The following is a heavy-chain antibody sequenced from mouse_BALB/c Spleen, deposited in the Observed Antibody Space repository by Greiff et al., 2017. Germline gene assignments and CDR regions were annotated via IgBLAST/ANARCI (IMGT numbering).Heavy chain of an antibody. V-gene: IGHV5-17*02. D-gene: IGHD2-1*01. Sequence: VQLKESGGGLVQPGGSRKLSCAASGFTFSSFGMHWVRQAPEKGLEWVAYISSGSSTIYYADTVKGRFTISRDNPKNTLFLQMTSLRSEDTAMYYCARCPYGNYERVDYWGQGTTLTVSS. J-gene: IGHJ2*01. CDR1: GFTFSSFG. CDR3: ARCPYGNYERVDY. CDR2: ISSGSSTI.